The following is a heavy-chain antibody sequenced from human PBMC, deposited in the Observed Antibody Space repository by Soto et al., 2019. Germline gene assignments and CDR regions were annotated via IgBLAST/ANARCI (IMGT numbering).Heavy chain of an antibody. J-gene: IGHJ4*01. CDR2: IKQDGSEK. CDR3: TGTPIRAVYTTSVAYF. Sequence: GGSLRLSCAASGFTFSRYGMSWVRQAPEKGLEWLANIKQDGSEKFFVDSVKGRFTISRDNAKNSLYLQMNSLRADDTAIYYFTGTPIRAVYTTSVAYF. D-gene: IGHD3-16*01. V-gene: IGHV3-7*01. CDR1: GFTFSRYG.